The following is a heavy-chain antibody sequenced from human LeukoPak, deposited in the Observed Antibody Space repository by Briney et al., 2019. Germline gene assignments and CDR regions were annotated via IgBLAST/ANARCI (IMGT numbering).Heavy chain of an antibody. CDR3: AKDLDIVATITGN. CDR1: GFTFSSYA. D-gene: IGHD5-12*01. V-gene: IGHV3-23*01. CDR2: VSGSGGST. Sequence: GGSLRLSCAASGFTFSSYAMSWVSQAPGKGLEWVSGVSGSGGSTYYADSVKGRFTISRDNSKNTLYLQMNSLRAEDTAVYYCAKDLDIVATITGNWGQGTLVTVFS. J-gene: IGHJ4*02.